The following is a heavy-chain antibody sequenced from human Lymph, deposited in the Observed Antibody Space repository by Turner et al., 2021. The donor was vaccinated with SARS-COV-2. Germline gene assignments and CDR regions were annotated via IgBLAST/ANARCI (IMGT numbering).Heavy chain of an antibody. V-gene: IGHV3-30*04. J-gene: IGHJ4*02. Sequence: QVQLVESGGGVVQPGRALRLACPASGLTFSSDAMHWVRQAQGKGLEWVAFISYDGSDKYYADSVKGRFTFSRDNSKNTLYLQMNSLRAEDTAVYYCARDRDSSGWVDYWGQGTLVTVSS. CDR3: ARDRDSSGWVDY. CDR1: GLTFSSDA. D-gene: IGHD3-22*01. CDR2: ISYDGSDK.